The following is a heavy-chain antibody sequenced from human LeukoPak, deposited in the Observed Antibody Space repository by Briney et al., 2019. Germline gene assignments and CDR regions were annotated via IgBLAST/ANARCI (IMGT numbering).Heavy chain of an antibody. CDR2: INHSGST. CDR1: GGSFSGYY. J-gene: IGHJ4*02. Sequence: PSETLSLTCAVYGGSFSGYYWSWIRQPPGKGLEWIGEINHSGSTNYNPSLKSRVTISVDTSKNQFSLKLSSATAADTAVYYCARTSRVSRDGYNYPTYFDYWGQGTLVTVSS. D-gene: IGHD5-24*01. CDR3: ARTSRVSRDGYNYPTYFDY. V-gene: IGHV4-34*01.